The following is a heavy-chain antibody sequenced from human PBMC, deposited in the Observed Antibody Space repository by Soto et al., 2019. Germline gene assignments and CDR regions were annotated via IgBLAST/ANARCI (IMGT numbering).Heavy chain of an antibody. D-gene: IGHD2-15*01. CDR1: GFTFSSYA. CDR3: AKVPRYRSGGSGVTYFGGYFEY. V-gene: IGHV3-23*01. Sequence: GGSLRLSCAASGFTFSSYAMSWVRQAPGKGLEWVSILSGGGGSTYYADSVKGRFTISRDNSKNTGHLQMNTLRAEDTAVYYCAKVPRYRSGGSGVTYFGGYFEYWGQGTLVTVSS. CDR2: LSGGGGST. J-gene: IGHJ4*02.